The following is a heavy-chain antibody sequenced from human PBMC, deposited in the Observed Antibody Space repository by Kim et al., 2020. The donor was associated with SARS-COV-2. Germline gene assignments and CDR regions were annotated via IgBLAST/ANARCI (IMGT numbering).Heavy chain of an antibody. J-gene: IGHJ4*02. D-gene: IGHD1-1*01. V-gene: IGHV4-31*03. CDR3: ARSPTRSGNHRQYYFDY. Sequence: SETLSLTCTVSGGSISSGGYYWSWIRQHPGKGLEWIGYIYYSGSTYYNPSLKSRVTISVDTSKNQFSLKLSSVTAADTAVYYCARSPTRSGNHRQYYFDYWGQGTLVTVSS. CDR2: IYYSGST. CDR1: GGSISSGGYY.